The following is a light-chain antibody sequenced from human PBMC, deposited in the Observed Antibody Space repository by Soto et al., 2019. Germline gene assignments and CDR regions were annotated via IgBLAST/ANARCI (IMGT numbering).Light chain of an antibody. CDR1: QSIGRF. Sequence: DIQMTQSPSTLSASVGDRVTITCRASQSIGRFLAWYQHQPGKAPKLLIYDASTLESGVPSRFSDTGSGTEFTFSITSLQPEDFGTYYCQQCYMGWTFGQGTKVDIK. CDR3: QQCYMGWT. V-gene: IGKV1-5*01. J-gene: IGKJ1*01. CDR2: DAS.